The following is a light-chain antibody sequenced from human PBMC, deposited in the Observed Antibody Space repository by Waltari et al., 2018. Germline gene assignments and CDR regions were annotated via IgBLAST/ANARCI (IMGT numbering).Light chain of an antibody. Sequence: SYVLTQPPSVSVAPGQTARITCGANNLGSKIVHWYHKKPGQPPPLVVSDDTDRPSGIPERISGSHSGTTATLTISRVEAGDEADYYCHVWDSISDHVIFGGGTKLTVL. CDR2: DDT. CDR1: NLGSKI. V-gene: IGLV3-21*02. CDR3: HVWDSISDHVI. J-gene: IGLJ2*01.